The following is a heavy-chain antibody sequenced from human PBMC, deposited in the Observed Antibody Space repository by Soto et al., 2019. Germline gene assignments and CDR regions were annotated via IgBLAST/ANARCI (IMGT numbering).Heavy chain of an antibody. Sequence: EVQLVESGGGLVKPGGSLRLSCAASGFTFSSYSMNWVRQAPGKGLEWVSSISSSSSYIYYADSVKGRFTISRDNAKNSLYLQMNSLRAEDTAVYYCARDGPRDGYNYYYFDYWGQGTLVTVSS. D-gene: IGHD5-12*01. CDR1: GFTFSSYS. CDR3: ARDGPRDGYNYYYFDY. J-gene: IGHJ4*02. V-gene: IGHV3-21*01. CDR2: ISSSSSYI.